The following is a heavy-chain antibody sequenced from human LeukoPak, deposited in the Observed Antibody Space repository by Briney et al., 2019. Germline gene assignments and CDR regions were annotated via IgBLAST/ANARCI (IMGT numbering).Heavy chain of an antibody. Sequence: SETLSLTCTVSGGSISSSSYYWGWIRQPPGKGLEWIGSIDYSGNTYYNPSLKSRVTISVDTSKNQFSLKPSSVTAADTAVYYCARAWNGIDYWGQGTLATVSS. V-gene: IGHV4-39*07. D-gene: IGHD1-1*01. CDR2: IDYSGNT. J-gene: IGHJ4*02. CDR3: ARAWNGIDY. CDR1: GGSISSSSYY.